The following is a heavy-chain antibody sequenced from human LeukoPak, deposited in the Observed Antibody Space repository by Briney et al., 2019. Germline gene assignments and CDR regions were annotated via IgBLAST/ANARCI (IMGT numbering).Heavy chain of an antibody. V-gene: IGHV4-4*07. CDR2: IYTSGST. Sequence: SETLSLTCTVSGGSISSYYWSWIRQPAGKGLEWIGRIYTSGSTNYNPSLKSRVTMSVDTSKNQFSLKLSSVTAADTAVYYCARVRKIHVGYYYSYMDVWGKGTTVTVSS. CDR3: ARVRKIHVGYYYSYMDV. D-gene: IGHD1-14*01. J-gene: IGHJ6*03. CDR1: GGSISSYY.